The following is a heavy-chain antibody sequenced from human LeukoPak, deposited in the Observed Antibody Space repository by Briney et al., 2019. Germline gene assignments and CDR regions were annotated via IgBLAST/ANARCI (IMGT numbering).Heavy chain of an antibody. Sequence: ASVKVSCKASGYTFTSYYMHWVRQAPGQGLEWMGIINPSGGSTSYAQKFQGRVTMTRDMSTSTVYMELSSLRSEDTAVYYCARDPSLFGEPENWFDPWGQGTLVTVSS. CDR2: INPSGGST. V-gene: IGHV1-46*01. D-gene: IGHD3-10*02. CDR3: ARDPSLFGEPENWFDP. J-gene: IGHJ5*02. CDR1: GYTFTSYY.